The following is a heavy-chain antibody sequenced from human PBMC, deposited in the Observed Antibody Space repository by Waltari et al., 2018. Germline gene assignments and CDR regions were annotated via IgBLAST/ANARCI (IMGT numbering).Heavy chain of an antibody. CDR3: TRDNIFFDY. J-gene: IGHJ4*02. CDR2: IKYDGSEM. V-gene: IGHV3-7*01. CDR1: GFIFSTYW. D-gene: IGHD2-15*01. Sequence: EVQLVETGGGLVQPGGSLRLSCAASGFIFSTYWMSWVRQAQGKGVGGGVYIKYDGSEMYCVESVKGRFTISRDNAKNSLYLQMNSLRAEDTAVYYCTRDNIFFDYWGQGTLVTVSS.